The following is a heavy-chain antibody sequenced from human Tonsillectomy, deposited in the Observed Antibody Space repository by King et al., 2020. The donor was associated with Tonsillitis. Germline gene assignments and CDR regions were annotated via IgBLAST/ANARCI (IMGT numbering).Heavy chain of an antibody. CDR3: ARIPTVDGYFSSYFDY. CDR2: IYYSGST. CDR1: GGSISSYY. Sequence: VQLQESGPGLVKPSETLSLTCTVSGGSISSYYWSWIRQPPGKGLEWIGYIYYSGSTNYNPSLKSRVTIAVDTSKNQFSLKLSSVTAADTAVYYCARIPTVDGYFSSYFDYWGQGTLVTVSS. J-gene: IGHJ4*02. V-gene: IGHV4-59*08. D-gene: IGHD5-18*01.